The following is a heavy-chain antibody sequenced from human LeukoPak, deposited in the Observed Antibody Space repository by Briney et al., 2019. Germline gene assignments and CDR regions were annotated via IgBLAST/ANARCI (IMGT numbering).Heavy chain of an antibody. CDR1: GYTFTSYD. CDR2: MNPNSGNT. Sequence: ASVKVSCKASGYTFTSYDINWVRQAIGQGLEWMGWMNPNSGNTGYAQKFQGRVTITRNTSISTAYMELSSLRSEDTAVYYCARGGLTLYYYYYYMDVWGKGTTVTVSS. D-gene: IGHD3-9*01. V-gene: IGHV1-8*03. J-gene: IGHJ6*03. CDR3: ARGGLTLYYYYYYMDV.